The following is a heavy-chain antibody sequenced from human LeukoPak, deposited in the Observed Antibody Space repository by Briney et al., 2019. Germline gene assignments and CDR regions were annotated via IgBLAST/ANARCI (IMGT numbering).Heavy chain of an antibody. CDR1: GFTFNKNN. CDR3: ARADCSGGTCRFDF. Sequence: GGSLRLSCAASGFTFNKNNMNWVRQAPGKGLEWVASISSSGSYISYADSVKGRFTISRSNAFNALYVQMNSLRADDTAVYFCARADCSGGTCRFDFWGQGALVTVSS. J-gene: IGHJ4*02. CDR2: ISSSGSYI. V-gene: IGHV3-21*01. D-gene: IGHD2-15*01.